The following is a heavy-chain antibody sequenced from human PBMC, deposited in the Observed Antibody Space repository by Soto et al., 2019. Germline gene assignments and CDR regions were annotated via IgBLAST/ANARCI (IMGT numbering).Heavy chain of an antibody. D-gene: IGHD3-16*01. V-gene: IGHV1-69*17. CDR3: ARDSLGAKGADH. Sequence: QVQLVQSGAEVKRPGSSVKVSCESSGDTFNSYVISWVRQAPGQGLEWMGGIIPIIGVTHYAQKFQGRVTISALSSTGTAYMELTNLGFEDTALYYCARDSLGAKGADHWGQGTLETVSS. CDR1: GDTFNSYV. J-gene: IGHJ4*02. CDR2: IIPIIGVT.